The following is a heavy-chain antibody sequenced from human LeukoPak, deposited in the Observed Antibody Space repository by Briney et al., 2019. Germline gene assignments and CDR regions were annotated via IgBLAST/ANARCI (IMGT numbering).Heavy chain of an antibody. CDR3: AKDLGSSFEYVWGINRYSPSFDY. CDR1: GFTFSSYA. D-gene: IGHD3-16*02. Sequence: GGSLRLSCAASGFTFSSYAMRWVRQAPGKGLEWVSTISASGGRPYHAYSVKGRFRISRDNSENTLSLEMSSLRAEDAAVYYCAKDLGSSFEYVWGINRYSPSFDYWGQGTLVTVSS. CDR2: ISASGGRP. V-gene: IGHV3-23*01. J-gene: IGHJ4*02.